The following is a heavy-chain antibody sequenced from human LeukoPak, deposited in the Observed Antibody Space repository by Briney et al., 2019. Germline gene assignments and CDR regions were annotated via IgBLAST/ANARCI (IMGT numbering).Heavy chain of an antibody. CDR2: MNPNSGNT. V-gene: IGHV1-8*03. CDR1: GYTFTSYA. J-gene: IGHJ4*02. CDR3: ARGVLLWFGESPYYFDY. D-gene: IGHD3-10*01. Sequence: ASVKVSRKASGYTFTSYAMNWVRQAPGQGLEWMGWMNPNSGNTGYAQKFQGRVTITRNTSISTAYMELSSLRSEDTAVYYCARGVLLWFGESPYYFDYWGQGTLVTVSS.